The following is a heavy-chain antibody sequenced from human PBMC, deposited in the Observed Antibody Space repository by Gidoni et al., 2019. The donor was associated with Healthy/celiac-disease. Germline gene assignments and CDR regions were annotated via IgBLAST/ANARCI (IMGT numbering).Heavy chain of an antibody. Sequence: QVQLVESGGGVVQPGRSLRLSCAASGFTFSSYGMHWVRQAPGKGLEWVAVISYDGSNKYYADSVKGRFTISRDNSKNTLYLQMNSLRAEDTAVYYCAKANSITIFGVVPGMDVWGQGTTVTVSS. J-gene: IGHJ6*02. V-gene: IGHV3-30*18. D-gene: IGHD3-3*01. CDR2: ISYDGSNK. CDR1: GFTFSSYG. CDR3: AKANSITIFGVVPGMDV.